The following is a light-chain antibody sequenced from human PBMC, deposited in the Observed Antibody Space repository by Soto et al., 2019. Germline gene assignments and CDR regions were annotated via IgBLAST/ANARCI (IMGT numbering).Light chain of an antibody. CDR2: SAS. Sequence: EIVMTQSPATLSVSPGERASLSCRASQSVYSNLAWYQQKPGQAPRLLIYSASTRATGIPARLCGSGSGTTFTLTISSLQSEDFAVYYCQQHSNWPLTFGGGTKVEIK. V-gene: IGKV3-15*01. J-gene: IGKJ4*01. CDR1: QSVYSN. CDR3: QQHSNWPLT.